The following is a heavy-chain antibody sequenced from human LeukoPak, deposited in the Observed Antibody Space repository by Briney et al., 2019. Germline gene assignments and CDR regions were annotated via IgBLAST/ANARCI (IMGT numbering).Heavy chain of an antibody. Sequence: GASVKVSCKASGYTFTSYGISWVRQAPGQGLEWMGWISAYNGNTNYEQKLQGRVTMTTDTSTSTAYMELRRLRSDDTAVYYCARSRTAAGSFVYWGQGTLVTVSS. D-gene: IGHD6-13*01. CDR1: GYTFTSYG. CDR2: ISAYNGNT. J-gene: IGHJ4*02. V-gene: IGHV1-18*01. CDR3: ARSRTAAGSFVY.